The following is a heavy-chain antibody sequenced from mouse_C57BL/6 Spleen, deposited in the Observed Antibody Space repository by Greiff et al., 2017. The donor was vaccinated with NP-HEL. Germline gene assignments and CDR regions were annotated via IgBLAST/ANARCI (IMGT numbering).Heavy chain of an antibody. Sequence: VQLKESGPELVKPGASVKMSCKASGYTFTDYNMHWVKQSHGKSLEWIGYINPNNGGTSYNQKFKGKATLTVNKSSSTAYMELRSLTSEDSAVYYCARRGLYYDYDDAMDYWGQGTSVTVSS. J-gene: IGHJ4*01. D-gene: IGHD2-4*01. CDR1: GYTFTDYN. V-gene: IGHV1-22*01. CDR3: ARRGLYYDYDDAMDY. CDR2: INPNNGGT.